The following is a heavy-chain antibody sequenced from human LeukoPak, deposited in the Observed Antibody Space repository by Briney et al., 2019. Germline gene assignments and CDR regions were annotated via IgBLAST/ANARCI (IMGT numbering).Heavy chain of an antibody. J-gene: IGHJ4*02. CDR2: IYYSGST. D-gene: IGHD3-16*01. CDR1: GGSISSYY. V-gene: IGHV4-59*01. CDR3: AREGDAGADY. Sequence: SETLSLTCTVSGGSISSYYWSWIRQPPGKGLEWIGYIYYSGSTNYNPSLKSRVTISVDTSKNQFSLKLSSVTAADTAVYYCAREGDAGADYWGQGTLVTVSS.